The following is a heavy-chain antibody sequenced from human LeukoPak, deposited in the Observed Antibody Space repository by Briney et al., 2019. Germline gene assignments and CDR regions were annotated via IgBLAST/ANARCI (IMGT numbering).Heavy chain of an antibody. Sequence: ASVKVSRKASGYTFTSYGISWVRQAPGQGLEWMGWISAYNGNTNYAQKLQGRVTMTTDTSTSTAYMELRSLRSDDTAVYYCARGGQYSSGWYVQDAFDIWGQGTMVTVSS. J-gene: IGHJ3*02. CDR3: ARGGQYSSGWYVQDAFDI. CDR1: GYTFTSYG. CDR2: ISAYNGNT. V-gene: IGHV1-18*01. D-gene: IGHD6-19*01.